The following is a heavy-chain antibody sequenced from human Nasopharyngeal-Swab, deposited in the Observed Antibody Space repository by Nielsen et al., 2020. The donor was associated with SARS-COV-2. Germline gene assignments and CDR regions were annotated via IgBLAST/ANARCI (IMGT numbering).Heavy chain of an antibody. Sequence: SETLSLTCAVSSGSISRPGYSWNWIRQPPGQALEWLGYIYHSGSAYYNPSLKSRLSISVDTSKNQFSLELSSVTAADTAVYFCARKRDYSGYDFLGQGALVTVTS. CDR2: IYHSGSA. CDR1: SGSISRPGYS. D-gene: IGHD4-11*01. CDR3: ARKRDYSGYDF. J-gene: IGHJ4*02. V-gene: IGHV4-30-2*01.